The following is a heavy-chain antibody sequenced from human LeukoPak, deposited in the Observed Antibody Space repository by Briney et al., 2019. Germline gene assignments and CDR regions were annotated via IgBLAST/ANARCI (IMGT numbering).Heavy chain of an antibody. V-gene: IGHV4-59*01. CDR2: IYYSGST. D-gene: IGHD5-18*01. CDR1: GGSISSYY. J-gene: IGHJ4*02. CDR3: ARDRRGYSYGYDY. Sequence: PSETLSLTCTVSGGSISSYYWSRIRQPPGKGLEWIGYIYYSGSTNYNPSLKSRVTISVDTSKNQFSLKLSSVTAADTAVYYCARDRRGYSYGYDYWGQGTLVTVSS.